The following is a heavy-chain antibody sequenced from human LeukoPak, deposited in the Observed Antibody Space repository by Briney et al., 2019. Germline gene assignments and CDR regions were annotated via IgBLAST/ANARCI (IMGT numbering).Heavy chain of an antibody. D-gene: IGHD6-6*01. CDR3: ARGLSGYASSLGY. V-gene: IGHV3-7*01. J-gene: IGHJ4*02. Sequence: GGSLRLSCAASGFTVFNYWMSWVRQAPGKGLEWVANINLDGSQKYYVDSLKGRFTISRDNAKNSLYLQMNGLRAEDTAVYYCARGLSGYASSLGYWGQGTLVTVSA. CDR2: INLDGSQK. CDR1: GFTVFNYW.